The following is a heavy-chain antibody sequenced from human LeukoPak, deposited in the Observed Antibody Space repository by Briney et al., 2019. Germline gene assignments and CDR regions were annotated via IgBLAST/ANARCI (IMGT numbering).Heavy chain of an antibody. CDR3: ARDIFAGTMVRGVYDAFDI. CDR2: MNPNSGNT. D-gene: IGHD3-10*01. CDR1: GYTFTSYD. J-gene: IGHJ3*02. Sequence: ASVKVSCKASGYTFTSYDINWVRQATGQGLEWMGWMNPNSGNTGYAQKFQGRVTITTDTSTSTAYMELRSLRSDDTAVYYCARDIFAGTMVRGVYDAFDIWGQGTMVIVSS. V-gene: IGHV1-8*03.